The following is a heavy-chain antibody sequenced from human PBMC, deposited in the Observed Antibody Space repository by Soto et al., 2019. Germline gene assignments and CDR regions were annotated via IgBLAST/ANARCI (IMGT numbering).Heavy chain of an antibody. CDR1: GGSISSPNW. V-gene: IGHV4-4*02. CDR3: ARDNSGYDWEISYAMDV. CDR2: IYHSGST. D-gene: IGHD5-12*01. J-gene: IGHJ6*02. Sequence: PSETLSLTCAVSGGSISSPNWWSWVRQPPGKGLEWIGEIYHSGSTNYNPSLRGRVTISIDKSKNQFSLTVNSVTAADTAVYYCARDNSGYDWEISYAMDVWGQGTTVTVSS.